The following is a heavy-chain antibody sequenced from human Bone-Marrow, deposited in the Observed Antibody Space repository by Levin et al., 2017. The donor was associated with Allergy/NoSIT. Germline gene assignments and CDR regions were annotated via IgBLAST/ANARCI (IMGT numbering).Heavy chain of an antibody. J-gene: IGHJ4*02. Sequence: QPGGSLRLSCAASGFTFSSYSMTWVRQAPGKGPEWVANINEDGTEKYYVDSVKGRFTISRDNGKNSLYLQMNSLRDEDTAVYYCARDLTVGATLDYWGQGTLVTVSS. CDR3: ARDLTVGATLDY. V-gene: IGHV3-7*01. CDR1: GFTFSSYS. D-gene: IGHD1-26*01. CDR2: INEDGTEK.